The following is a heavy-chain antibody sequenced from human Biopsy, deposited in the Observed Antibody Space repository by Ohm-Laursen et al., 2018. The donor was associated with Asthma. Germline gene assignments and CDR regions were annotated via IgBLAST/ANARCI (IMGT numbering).Heavy chain of an antibody. CDR3: ASDFPKDYVSYNFQF. Sequence: ASVKVSRKISGYSLTDLSMHWVRQAPGQGLEWMGGHDHEEGGTVNAWRFQGRVTMTEDTSTDTAYMELSSLSSDDTAVYYCASDFPKDYVSYNFQFWGQGTLVTVSS. CDR2: HDHEEGGT. J-gene: IGHJ4*02. CDR1: GYSLTDLS. D-gene: IGHD4-17*01. V-gene: IGHV1-24*01.